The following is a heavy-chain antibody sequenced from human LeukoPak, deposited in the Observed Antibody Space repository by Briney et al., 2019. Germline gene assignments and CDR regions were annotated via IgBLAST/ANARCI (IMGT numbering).Heavy chain of an antibody. Sequence: GGSLRLSCAASGFTFSSYEMNWVRQAPGKGLEWVSYISSSGSTIYYADSVKGRFTISRDNAENSLYLQMNSLRAEDTAVYYCARASSGRGYYYYYMDVWGKGTTVTVSS. CDR1: GFTFSSYE. V-gene: IGHV3-48*03. CDR3: ARASSGRGYYYYYMDV. CDR2: ISSSGSTI. J-gene: IGHJ6*03. D-gene: IGHD6-19*01.